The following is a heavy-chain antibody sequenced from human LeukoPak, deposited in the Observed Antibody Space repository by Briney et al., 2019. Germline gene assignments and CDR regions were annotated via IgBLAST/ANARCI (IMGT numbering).Heavy chain of an antibody. CDR3: AKDISYTVVVAATDDAFDI. D-gene: IGHD2-15*01. V-gene: IGHV3-30*18. Sequence: AGGSLRLSCAASRFTFSSYGMHWVRQAPGKGLEWVAVISYDGSNKYYADSVKGRFTISRDNSKNTLYLQMNSLRAEDTAVYYCAKDISYTVVVAATDDAFDIWGQGTMVTVSS. CDR1: RFTFSSYG. CDR2: ISYDGSNK. J-gene: IGHJ3*02.